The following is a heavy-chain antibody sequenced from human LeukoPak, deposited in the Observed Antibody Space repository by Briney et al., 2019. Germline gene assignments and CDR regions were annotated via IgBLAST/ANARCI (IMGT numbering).Heavy chain of an antibody. V-gene: IGHV4-59*08. D-gene: IGHD3-10*01. Sequence: SETLSLTCTVSGGSISNDYWSRIRQPPGKGLEWIGYIYYGGTTDYNPSLKSRVIISLDTSKNQISLKLSSVTAADTAVYYCATSGGWYRFEYWGQGTLVTVSS. CDR1: GGSISNDY. J-gene: IGHJ4*02. CDR3: ATSGGWYRFEY. CDR2: IYYGGTT.